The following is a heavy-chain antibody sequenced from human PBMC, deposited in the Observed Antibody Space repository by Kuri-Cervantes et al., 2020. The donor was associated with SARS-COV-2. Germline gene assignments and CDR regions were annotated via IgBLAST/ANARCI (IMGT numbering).Heavy chain of an antibody. CDR1: GGSINSYY. D-gene: IGHD3-10*01. CDR3: AREYGSGSYYVQIDI. J-gene: IGHJ3*02. Sequence: SETLSLTCTVSGGSINSYYWSWIRQPPGKGLEWIGYIYYSGSTYYNPSLKSRVTISVDTSKNQFSLKLSSVTAADTAVYYCAREYGSGSYYVQIDIWGQGTMVTVSS. CDR2: IYYSGST. V-gene: IGHV4-59*12.